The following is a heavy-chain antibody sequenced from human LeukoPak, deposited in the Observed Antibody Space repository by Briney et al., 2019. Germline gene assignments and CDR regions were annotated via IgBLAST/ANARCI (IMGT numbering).Heavy chain of an antibody. CDR2: IYTTGIT. D-gene: IGHD3-16*02. J-gene: IGHJ5*02. CDR1: GGSISSYY. CDR3: ARAYRLTSPRGFDP. V-gene: IGHV4-4*07. Sequence: SETLSLTCTVSGGSISSYYWNWIRQPAGKGLEWIGRIYTTGITNYNPSLKSRVSVSVDTSKNQFSLKLSSVTAADTAVYYCARAYRLTSPRGFDPWGPGILVTVSS.